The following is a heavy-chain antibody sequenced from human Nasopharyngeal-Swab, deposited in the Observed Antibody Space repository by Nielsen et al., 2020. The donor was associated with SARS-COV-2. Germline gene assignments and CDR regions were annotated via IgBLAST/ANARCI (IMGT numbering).Heavy chain of an antibody. CDR3: ARIDGWGAMDV. D-gene: IGHD3-10*01. CDR1: GGSISSYF. V-gene: IGHV4-59*13. CDR2: ISHSGST. J-gene: IGHJ6*02. Sequence: SETLSLTCTVSGGSISSYFWNWIRQPPGMGLEWIGYISHSGSTNYTPSLKSRVTTSIDTSKKQLSLKLRPVTAADTAVYYCARIDGWGAMDVWGQGTTVTVSS.